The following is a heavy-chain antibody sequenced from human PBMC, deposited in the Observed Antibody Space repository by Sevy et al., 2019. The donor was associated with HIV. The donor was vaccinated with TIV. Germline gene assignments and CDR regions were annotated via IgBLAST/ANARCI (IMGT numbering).Heavy chain of an antibody. V-gene: IGHV3-49*04. CDR1: GLTFSDYA. CDR2: IRSKTFRGTT. CDR3: AAAQYQLLSPFDS. D-gene: IGHD2-2*01. J-gene: IGHJ4*02. Sequence: GGSLRLSCTASGLTFSDYAMSWVRQAPGKGLEWLGLIRSKTFRGTTEYAASVKGRITISRDDSKNIAYLQMNSLKTEDTAVYYCAAAQYQLLSPFDSWGQGTLVTVSS.